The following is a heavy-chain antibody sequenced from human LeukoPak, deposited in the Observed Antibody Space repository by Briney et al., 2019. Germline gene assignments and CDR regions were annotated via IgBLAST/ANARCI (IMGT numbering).Heavy chain of an antibody. CDR1: GGTFSSYA. J-gene: IGHJ6*02. CDR3: ARGLLSTIFGVVRTYYGMDV. CDR2: IIPIFGTA. V-gene: IGHV1-69*13. D-gene: IGHD3-3*01. Sequence: SVKVSCKASGGTFSSYAISWVRQAPGQGLEWMGGIIPIFGTANYAQKFQGRVTITADESTSTACMELSSLRSDDTAVYYCARGLLSTIFGVVRTYYGMDVWGQGTTVTVSS.